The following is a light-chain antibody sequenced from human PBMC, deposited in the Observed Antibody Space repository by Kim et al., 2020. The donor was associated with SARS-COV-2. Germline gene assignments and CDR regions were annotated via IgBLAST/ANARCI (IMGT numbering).Light chain of an antibody. J-gene: IGLJ2*01. CDR2: QDS. Sequence: SYELTQPPSVYVSPGQTASITCSGDKLGDKYACWYQQKPGQSPVLVIYQDSKRPSGIPERFSGSNSGNTATLTISGTQAMDEADYYCQAWDSSKGVFGGG. V-gene: IGLV3-1*01. CDR1: KLGDKY. CDR3: QAWDSSKGV.